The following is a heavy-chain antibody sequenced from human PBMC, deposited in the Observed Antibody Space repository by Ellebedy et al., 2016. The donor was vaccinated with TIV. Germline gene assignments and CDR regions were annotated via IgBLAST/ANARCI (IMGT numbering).Heavy chain of an antibody. CDR2: INAGNGDT. D-gene: IGHD1-14*01. CDR1: GYTFTSNT. V-gene: IGHV1-3*01. J-gene: IGHJ4*02. CDR3: ARERLTGYFDY. Sequence: ASVKVSCKASGYTFTSNTMHWVRQAPGQRLEWMGRINAGNGDTKYSQKFQGRVTITRDTSATKAYMELSSLRSEDTAVFYCARERLTGYFDYWGQGTLVTVSS.